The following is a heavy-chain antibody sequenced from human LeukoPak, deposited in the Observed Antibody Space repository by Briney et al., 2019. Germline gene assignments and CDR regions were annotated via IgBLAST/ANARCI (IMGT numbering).Heavy chain of an antibody. CDR1: GFSFSSYA. CDR2: SSGSGGST. CDR3: AKLPGPAAGSSIRDY. Sequence: PGGSLRLSCAASGFSFSSYAMSWVRQAPGKGLEWVSASSGSGGSTYYADSVKGRFTISRDNSKNTLYLQMNSLRAEDTAVYYCAKLPGPAAGSSIRDYWGQGTLVTVSS. V-gene: IGHV3-23*01. J-gene: IGHJ4*02. D-gene: IGHD1-26*01.